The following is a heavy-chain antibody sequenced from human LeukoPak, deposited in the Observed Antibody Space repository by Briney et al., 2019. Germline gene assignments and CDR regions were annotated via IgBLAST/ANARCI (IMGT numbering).Heavy chain of an antibody. CDR2: IYPGDSDT. CDR1: GYSFNNYW. J-gene: IGHJ1*01. CDR3: ARLPTGNYRGYFQH. Sequence: GESLKISCKGSGYSFNNYWIGWVRQMPGKGLEWMGIIYPGDSDTRYSPSFQGQVTISADKSISTAYLQWSSLKASVTAMYYCARLPTGNYRGYFQHWGQGTLVTVPS. D-gene: IGHD1-7*01. V-gene: IGHV5-51*01.